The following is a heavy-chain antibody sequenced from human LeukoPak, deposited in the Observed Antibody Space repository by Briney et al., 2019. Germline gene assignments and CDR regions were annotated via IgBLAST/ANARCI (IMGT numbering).Heavy chain of an antibody. V-gene: IGHV1-46*01. J-gene: IGHJ4*02. CDR2: TNPSGGST. CDR1: GYTFTSYY. CDR3: ARDPLGYCSSTSCYGPSYFDY. D-gene: IGHD2-2*01. Sequence: ASVKVSCKASGYTFTSYYMHWVRQAPGQGLEWMGITNPSGGSTSYAQKFQGRVTMTRDTSTSTVYMELSSLRSEDTAVYYCARDPLGYCSSTSCYGPSYFDYWGQGTLVTVSS.